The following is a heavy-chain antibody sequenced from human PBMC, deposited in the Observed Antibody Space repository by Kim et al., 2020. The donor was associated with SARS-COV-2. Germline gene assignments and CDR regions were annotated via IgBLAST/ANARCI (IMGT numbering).Heavy chain of an antibody. Sequence: SETLSLTCTVSGGSISSSSYYWGWIRQPPGKGLEWIGSIYYSGSTYYNPSLKSRVTISVDTSKNQFSLKLSSVTAADTAVYYCARHPRTLTRFDYWGQGTLVTVSS. V-gene: IGHV4-39*01. CDR2: IYYSGST. CDR3: ARHPRTLTRFDY. J-gene: IGHJ4*02. CDR1: GGSISSSSYY.